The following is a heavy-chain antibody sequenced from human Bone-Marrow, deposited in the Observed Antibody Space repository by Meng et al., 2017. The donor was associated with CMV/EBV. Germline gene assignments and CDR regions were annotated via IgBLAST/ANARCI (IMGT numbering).Heavy chain of an antibody. CDR1: CGSISSSSYY. Sequence: QLHLQESGPGLVKPSETLSLTCTVSCGSISSSSYYWGWIRQPPGKGLEWIGSIYYSGSTYYNPSLKSRVTISVDTSKNQFSLKLSSVTAADTAVYYCARDVYGRGWFDPWGQGTLVTVSS. CDR2: IYYSGST. D-gene: IGHD3-16*01. J-gene: IGHJ5*02. V-gene: IGHV4-39*07. CDR3: ARDVYGRGWFDP.